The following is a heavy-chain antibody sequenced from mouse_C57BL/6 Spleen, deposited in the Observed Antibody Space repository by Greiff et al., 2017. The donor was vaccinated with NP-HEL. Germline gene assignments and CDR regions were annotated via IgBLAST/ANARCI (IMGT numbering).Heavy chain of an antibody. D-gene: IGHD2-4*01. CDR1: GFNINDYY. CDR2: IDPEDGDT. Sequence: EVQRVESGAELVKPGASVKLSCTASGFNINDYYMHWVKQRTEQGLEWIGWIDPEDGDTNYAPKVQGKVTITADTSCNTAYLQLSNLTSEDTAVYYCASLGLRLYYWGQGTTLTVAS. J-gene: IGHJ2*01. V-gene: IGHV14-2*01. CDR3: ASLGLRLYY.